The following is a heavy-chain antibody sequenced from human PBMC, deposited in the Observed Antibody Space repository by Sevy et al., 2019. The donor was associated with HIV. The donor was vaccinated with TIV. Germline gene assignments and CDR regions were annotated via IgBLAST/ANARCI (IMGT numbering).Heavy chain of an antibody. CDR3: AKDWGSYDYVWGSYRSGDAFDI. CDR1: GFTFSSYA. Sequence: GGSLRLSCAASGFTFSSYAMSWVRQAPGKGLEWVSAISGSGGSTYYADSVKGRFTISRDNSKNTLYLQMNSLRAEDTAVYYCAKDWGSYDYVWGSYRSGDAFDIWGQGTMVTVSS. D-gene: IGHD3-16*02. J-gene: IGHJ3*02. CDR2: ISGSGGST. V-gene: IGHV3-23*01.